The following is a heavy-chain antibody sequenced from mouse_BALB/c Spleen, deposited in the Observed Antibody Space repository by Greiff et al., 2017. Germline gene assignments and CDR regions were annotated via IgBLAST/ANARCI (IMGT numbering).Heavy chain of an antibody. Sequence: VQLQQSGPELVKPGASVKISCKASGYTFTDYNMHWVKQSHGKSLEWIGYIYPYNGGTGYNQKFKSKATLTVDNSSSTAYMELRSLTSEDSAVYYCAREGSYWYCDVWGAGTTVTVSS. V-gene: IGHV1S29*02. CDR3: AREGSYWYCDV. CDR2: IYPYNGGT. CDR1: GYTFTDYN. J-gene: IGHJ1*01.